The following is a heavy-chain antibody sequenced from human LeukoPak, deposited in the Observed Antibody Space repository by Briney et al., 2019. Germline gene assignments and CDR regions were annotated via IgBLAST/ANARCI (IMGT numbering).Heavy chain of an antibody. CDR1: GGSISSYY. J-gene: IGHJ3*02. D-gene: IGHD3-3*01. CDR2: IYYSGST. V-gene: IGHV4-59*13. CDR3: ARGVTIFGVASAFDI. Sequence: PSETLSLTCTVSGGSISSYYWSWIRQPPGKGLEWIGYIYYSGSTNYNPSLKSRVTISVDTSKNQFSLKLSSVTAADTAVYYCARGVTIFGVASAFDIWGQGTMVTVSS.